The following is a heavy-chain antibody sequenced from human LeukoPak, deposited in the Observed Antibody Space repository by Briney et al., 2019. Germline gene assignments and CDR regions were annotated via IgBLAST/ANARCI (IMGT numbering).Heavy chain of an antibody. CDR2: IYSDNT. D-gene: IGHD5-12*01. V-gene: IGHV3-66*03. CDR3: AKDTVKVTTIRRVPHYMDV. Sequence: PGGSLRLSCTVSGFTVSSNSMSWVRQAPGKGLEWVSFIYSDNTHYADSVQGRFTISRDNSKNTLYLQMNSLRAEDTALYYCAKDTVKVTTIRRVPHYMDVWGKGTTVTISS. J-gene: IGHJ6*03. CDR1: GFTVSSNS.